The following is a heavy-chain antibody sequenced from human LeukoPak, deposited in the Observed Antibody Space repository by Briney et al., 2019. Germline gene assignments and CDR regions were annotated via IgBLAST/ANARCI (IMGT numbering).Heavy chain of an antibody. CDR2: VSSSGSTI. CDR1: GFTFSDYY. Sequence: GGSLRLSCAASGFTFSDYYMSWIRQAPGKGLEWVSYVSSSGSTIYYADSVKGRFTISRDNAKNSLYLQMNSLRAEDTAVYYCASNDYGGNSEFDYWGQGTLVTVSS. D-gene: IGHD4-23*01. V-gene: IGHV3-11*01. CDR3: ASNDYGGNSEFDY. J-gene: IGHJ4*02.